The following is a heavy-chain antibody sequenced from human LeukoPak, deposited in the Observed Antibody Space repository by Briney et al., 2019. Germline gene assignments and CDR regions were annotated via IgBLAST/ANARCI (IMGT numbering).Heavy chain of an antibody. J-gene: IGHJ4*02. V-gene: IGHV3-30*18. CDR2: ISYDGSNK. D-gene: IGHD3-10*01. CDR1: GFTFSSYG. CDR3: AKDRGGSGSYYAGTIDY. Sequence: GGTLRLSCAASGFTFSSYGMHWVRQAPGKGLEWVAVISYDGSNKYYADSVKGRFTISRDNSKNTLYLQMNSLRAEDTAVYYCAKDRGGSGSYYAGTIDYWGQGTLVTVSS.